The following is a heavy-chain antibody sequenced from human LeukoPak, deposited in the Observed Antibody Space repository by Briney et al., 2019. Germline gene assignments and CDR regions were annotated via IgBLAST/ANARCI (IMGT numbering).Heavy chain of an antibody. V-gene: IGHV4-34*01. Sequence: SETLSLTCAVYGGSFSGYYWSWIRQPPGKGLEWIGEINHSGSTNYNPSLKSRVTISVDTSKNQFSLKLSSVTAADTAVYYCARGSISVAGKMDYFDYWGQGTLVTVSS. CDR3: ARGSISVAGKMDYFDY. CDR2: INHSGST. D-gene: IGHD6-19*01. CDR1: GGSFSGYY. J-gene: IGHJ4*02.